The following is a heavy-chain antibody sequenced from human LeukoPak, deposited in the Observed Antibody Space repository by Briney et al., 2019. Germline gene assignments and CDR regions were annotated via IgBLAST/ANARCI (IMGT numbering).Heavy chain of an antibody. J-gene: IGHJ6*03. V-gene: IGHV4-39*01. CDR2: IYYSGST. CDR1: GGSISSRSYY. D-gene: IGHD4-17*01. Sequence: SETLSLTYTVSGGSISSRSYYWGWIRQPPGKGLEWIGIIYYSGSTYSNPSLRSRVTISVDTSKNQFSLKLSSVTAADTAVYYCARHPYDYGDHYYFYYYMDVWGKGTTVTVSS. CDR3: ARHPYDYGDHYYFYYYMDV.